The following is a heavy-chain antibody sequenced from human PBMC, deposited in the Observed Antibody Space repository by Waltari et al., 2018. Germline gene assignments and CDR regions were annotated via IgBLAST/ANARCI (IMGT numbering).Heavy chain of an antibody. CDR2: MNPNRGNT. J-gene: IGHJ6*03. CDR3: ARGVAAASVYYYYYYYYMDV. Sequence: QVQLVQSGAEVKKPGASVKVSCKASGYTFPSYDINWVRQATGHGLGWMGWMNPNRGNTGYAQKFQGRVTITRNTSISTAYMELSSLRSEDTAVYYCARGVAAASVYYYYYYYYMDVWGKGTTVTVSS. V-gene: IGHV1-8*03. CDR1: GYTFPSYD. D-gene: IGHD3-10*01.